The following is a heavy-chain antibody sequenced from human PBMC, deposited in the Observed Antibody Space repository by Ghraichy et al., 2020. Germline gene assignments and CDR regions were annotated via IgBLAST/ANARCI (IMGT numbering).Heavy chain of an antibody. CDR2: IHPDGSDT. Sequence: GESLNISCAVSGFTLSSHWMHWVRQAPGKGLVWVSRIHPDGSDTTYADSVKGRFTISRDNAENMVYLQMNSLRAEDAAMYYCVRDRTVAGTGPHFDYWGQGTLVTVSS. CDR1: GFTLSSHW. V-gene: IGHV3-74*01. D-gene: IGHD6-13*01. J-gene: IGHJ4*02. CDR3: VRDRTVAGTGPHFDY.